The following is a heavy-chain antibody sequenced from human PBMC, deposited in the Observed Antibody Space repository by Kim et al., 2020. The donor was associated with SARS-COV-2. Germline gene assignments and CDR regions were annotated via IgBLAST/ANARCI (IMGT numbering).Heavy chain of an antibody. Sequence: GGSLRLSCAASGFTFSSYSMNWVRQAPGKGLEWVSSISSSSSYIYYADSVKGRFTISRDNAKNSLYLQMNSLRAEDTAVYYCAREWPAVAGPFGMDVWGQGTTVTVSS. CDR3: AREWPAVAGPFGMDV. CDR2: ISSSSSYI. V-gene: IGHV3-21*01. J-gene: IGHJ6*02. CDR1: GFTFSSYS. D-gene: IGHD6-19*01.